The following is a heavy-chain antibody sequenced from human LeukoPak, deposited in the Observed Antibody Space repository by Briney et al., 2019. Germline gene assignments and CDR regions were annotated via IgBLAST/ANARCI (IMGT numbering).Heavy chain of an antibody. J-gene: IGHJ4*02. CDR3: AKGGSSSWDHFDY. CDR1: GFTFSSYG. D-gene: IGHD6-13*01. Sequence: PGGSLRLSCAASGFTFSSYGMHWVRQAPGKGLEWVAFIRYDGIHKYADSVEGRFTISRDNSKNTLYLQMNSLRTEDTAVYYCAKGGSSSWDHFDYWGQGTLVTVSS. V-gene: IGHV3-30*02. CDR2: IRYDGIHK.